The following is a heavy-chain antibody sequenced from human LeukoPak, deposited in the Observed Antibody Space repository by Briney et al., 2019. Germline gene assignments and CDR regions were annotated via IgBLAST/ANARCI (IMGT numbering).Heavy chain of an antibody. V-gene: IGHV3-15*01. CDR1: GFTFTNAW. J-gene: IGHJ4*02. Sequence: KSGGSLRLSCAASGFTFTNAWMTWVRQAPGKGLECVGRITSKSYGGTTDYAAPVKGRFTSSRNDSRHTGYLHMNSLKTDDTAVYYCTTDEEAVAGTGVDYWGQGTLVTVSS. CDR3: TTDEEAVAGTGVDY. CDR2: ITSKSYGGTT. D-gene: IGHD6-13*01.